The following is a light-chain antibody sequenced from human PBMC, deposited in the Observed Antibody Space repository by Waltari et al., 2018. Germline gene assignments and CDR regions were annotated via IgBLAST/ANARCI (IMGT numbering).Light chain of an antibody. CDR3: AAWDDSLTLVV. V-gene: IGLV1-44*01. CDR1: SANIGRNS. J-gene: IGLJ2*01. CDR2: SSS. Sequence: QSVLTQPPSASGTPGQRVTISCSGTSANIGRNSVNWYQQLPGMAPKLLIYSSSQRPSGVPDRFSASQSGTSATLAISGPQSEDEADYYCAAWDDSLTLVVFGGGTKLTVL.